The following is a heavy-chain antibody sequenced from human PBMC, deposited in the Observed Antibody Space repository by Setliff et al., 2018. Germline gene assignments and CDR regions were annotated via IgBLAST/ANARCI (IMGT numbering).Heavy chain of an antibody. CDR1: GGSISSYY. D-gene: IGHD6-19*01. V-gene: IGHV4-4*07. CDR2: IYIGGSA. J-gene: IGHJ6*03. CDR3: AREQWLDPPGYYYMDV. Sequence: SETLSLTCTVSGGSISSYYWSWLRQPAGKGLEWIGHIYIGGSANYNPSLKSRVTMSIDTSKNQFSLKLNSVTAADMAVYYCAREQWLDPPGYYYMDVWAKGTTVTVSS.